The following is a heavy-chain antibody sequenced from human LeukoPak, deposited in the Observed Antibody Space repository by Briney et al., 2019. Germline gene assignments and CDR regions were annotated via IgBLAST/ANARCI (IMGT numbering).Heavy chain of an antibody. V-gene: IGHV4-61*02. CDR2: IYNSGIT. CDR3: ARVSRFWSGPFIDF. Sequence: SQTLSLTCTVSGASISSNSYFWSWIQQPAGKGLEWMGRIYNSGITNYNPSLQSRLTISLDTSKNQFSLNLTSVTAADTAVYYCARVSRFWSGPFIDFWGQGTLVTVSS. D-gene: IGHD3-3*01. CDR1: GASISSNSYF. J-gene: IGHJ4*02.